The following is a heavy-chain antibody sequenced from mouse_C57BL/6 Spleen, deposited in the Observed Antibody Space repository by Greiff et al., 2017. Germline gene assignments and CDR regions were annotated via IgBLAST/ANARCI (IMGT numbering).Heavy chain of an antibody. J-gene: IGHJ2*01. V-gene: IGHV5-12*01. CDR2: ISNGGGST. CDR3: SRHGEEGTFDY. CDR1: GFTFSDYY. D-gene: IGHD3-3*01. Sequence: EVQLVESGGGLVQPGGSLKLSCAASGFTFSDYYMYWVRQTPEKRLEWVAYISNGGGSTYYPDTVKGRFTISRDNAKNTLYLQMSRLKSEDTAMYYCSRHGEEGTFDYWGQGTTLTVSS.